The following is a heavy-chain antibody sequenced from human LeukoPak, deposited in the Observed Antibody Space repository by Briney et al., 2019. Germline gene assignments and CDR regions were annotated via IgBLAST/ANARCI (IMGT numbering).Heavy chain of an antibody. V-gene: IGHV4-59*01. J-gene: IGHJ5*02. Sequence: SETLSLTCTVSGESISTYYWSWVRQPPGKGLEWIGFKYYIGTTKYNPSLKSRASISVDTSKNQFSLQLTSVTAADTAMYHCARGYGGTRFAFDPWGHGTLVIVSS. CDR3: ARGYGGTRFAFDP. D-gene: IGHD4-23*01. CDR2: KYYIGTT. CDR1: GESISTYY.